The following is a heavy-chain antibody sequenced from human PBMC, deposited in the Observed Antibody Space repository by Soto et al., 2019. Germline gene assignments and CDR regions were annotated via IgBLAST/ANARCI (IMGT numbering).Heavy chain of an antibody. Sequence: QVRLMESGGGVVHPGGSLRLSCEASGFTFSTYGMHWVRQAPGKGLEWVAVISYDGNTEYYADSVKGRLTISRDNSKNTLYLQMSSLRAEDTAVYYCAKNKGANYDFWSGPEYWGQGTLVTVSS. CDR3: AKNKGANYDFWSGPEY. CDR1: GFTFSTYG. V-gene: IGHV3-30*18. J-gene: IGHJ4*02. D-gene: IGHD3-3*01. CDR2: ISYDGNTE.